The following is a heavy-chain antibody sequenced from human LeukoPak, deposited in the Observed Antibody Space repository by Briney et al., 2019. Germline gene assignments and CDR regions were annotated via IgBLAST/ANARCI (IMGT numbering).Heavy chain of an antibody. CDR1: GGTFSSYA. CDR3: ARGGYYYDSSGYSHLPDY. J-gene: IGHJ4*02. V-gene: IGHV1-69*13. CDR2: IIPIVGTT. D-gene: IGHD3-22*01. Sequence: SVKVSCKASGGTFSSYAFSWVRRAPGQGLEWMGGIIPIVGTTNYAQMFQGRVTITADESTSTAYMELSSLRSEDTTVYYCARGGYYYDSSGYSHLPDYWGQGTLVTVSA.